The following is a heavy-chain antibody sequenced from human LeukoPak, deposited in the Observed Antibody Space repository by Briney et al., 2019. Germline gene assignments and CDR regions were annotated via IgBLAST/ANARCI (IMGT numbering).Heavy chain of an antibody. D-gene: IGHD2-2*01. Sequence: GGSLTLSCAASGFTFSSYSMSWVRQAPGKGLEWVSSISSSSSYIYYADSVKGRFTISRDNAKNSLYLQMNSLRAEDTAVYYCVSGLTSCYLYWGQGTLVTVSS. CDR2: ISSSSSYI. J-gene: IGHJ4*02. CDR3: VSGLTSCYLY. V-gene: IGHV3-21*01. CDR1: GFTFSSYS.